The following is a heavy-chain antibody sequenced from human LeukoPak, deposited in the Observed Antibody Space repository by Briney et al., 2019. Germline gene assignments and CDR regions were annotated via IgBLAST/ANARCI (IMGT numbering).Heavy chain of an antibody. CDR2: ISAYNGNT. Sequence: ASVKVSCKASGYTFTSHGISWVRQAPGQGLEWMGWISAYNGNTNYAQKLQGRVTMTTDTSTSTAYMELRSLRSDDTAVYYCARVYYDSSGYYYVDYWGQGTLVTVSS. D-gene: IGHD3-22*01. J-gene: IGHJ4*02. V-gene: IGHV1-18*01. CDR1: GYTFTSHG. CDR3: ARVYYDSSGYYYVDY.